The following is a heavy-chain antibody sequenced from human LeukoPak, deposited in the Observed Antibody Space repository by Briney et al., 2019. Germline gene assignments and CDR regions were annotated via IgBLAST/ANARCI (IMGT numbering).Heavy chain of an antibody. Sequence: GGSLRLSCAASGFTFSSYSMNWVRQAPGKGLEWVSSISSSSSYIYYADSVKGRFTISRDNAKNSLYLQMNSLRAEDTAVYYCARADYDFWSGPSWFDPWGQGTLVTVSS. CDR1: GFTFSSYS. J-gene: IGHJ5*02. D-gene: IGHD3-3*01. CDR3: ARADYDFWSGPSWFDP. CDR2: ISSSSSYI. V-gene: IGHV3-21*01.